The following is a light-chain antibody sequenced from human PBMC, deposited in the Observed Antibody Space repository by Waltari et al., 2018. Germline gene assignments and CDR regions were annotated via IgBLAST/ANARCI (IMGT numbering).Light chain of an antibody. CDR1: SGSVSTSFL. Sequence: QTVVTQEPSFSVSPGGTVTHTCALSSGSVSTSFLPGWYQQTPGQAPRTLIYSTNTRSSGVPDRFSGSILGSKAALTITGAQADDESDYYCVLYLPSGIWVFGGGTKLTVL. CDR3: VLYLPSGIWV. V-gene: IGLV8-61*01. CDR2: STN. J-gene: IGLJ3*02.